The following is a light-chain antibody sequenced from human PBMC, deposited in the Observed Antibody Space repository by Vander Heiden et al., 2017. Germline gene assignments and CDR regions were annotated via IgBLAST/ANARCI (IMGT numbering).Light chain of an antibody. J-gene: IGKJ4*01. Sequence: DIQMTQSPSSLSASVGDRVTITCRASQSMSSSLSWYQQKPGKAPNLRIYAASTLQSGVPSRFSGSGSGTEFTLTISSLQPEDFATYFGQQTYTTPRTFGGGTRVDIK. CDR2: AAS. V-gene: IGKV1-39*01. CDR1: QSMSSS. CDR3: QQTYTTPRT.